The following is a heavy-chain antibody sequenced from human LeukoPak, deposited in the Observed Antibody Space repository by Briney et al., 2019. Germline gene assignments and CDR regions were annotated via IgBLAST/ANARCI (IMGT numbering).Heavy chain of an antibody. CDR2: IIPIFGTA. CDR1: GGTFSSYA. D-gene: IGHD6-13*01. V-gene: IGHV1-69*05. Sequence: SVKVSCKASGGTFSSYAISWVRQAPGQALEWMGGIIPIFGTAHHAQKFQRRLTITTDESTSTAYMELSSLRSEDTAVYYCARGAEAYSSSWLTIDYWGQGTLVTVSS. CDR3: ARGAEAYSSSWLTIDY. J-gene: IGHJ4*02.